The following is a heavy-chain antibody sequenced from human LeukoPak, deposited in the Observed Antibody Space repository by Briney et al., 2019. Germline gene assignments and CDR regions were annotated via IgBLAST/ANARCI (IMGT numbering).Heavy chain of an antibody. CDR1: GFTFSSYS. J-gene: IGHJ4*02. D-gene: IGHD3-22*01. Sequence: GGSLRLSCAASGFTFSSYSMNWVRQAPGKGLEWVSSISSSSSYIYYADAVKGRFTISRDNAKNSLFLQMNSLRAEDTAVYYCARGYDDSSGYAGYWGQGTLVTVSS. CDR2: ISSSSSYI. CDR3: ARGYDDSSGYAGY. V-gene: IGHV3-21*01.